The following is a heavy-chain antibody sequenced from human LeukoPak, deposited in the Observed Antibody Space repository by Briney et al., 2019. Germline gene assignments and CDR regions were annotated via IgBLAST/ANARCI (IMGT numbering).Heavy chain of an antibody. V-gene: IGHV3-53*05. CDR2: IYSGGST. J-gene: IGHJ4*02. CDR1: GFTVSSNY. D-gene: IGHD6-6*01. CDR3: AKDSSSSGGIGY. Sequence: GGSLRLSCAASGFTVSSNYMSWVRQAPGKGLEWVSVIYSGGSTYYADSVKGRFTISRDNSKNTLYLQMNSLRAEDTAVYYCAKDSSSSGGIGYWGQGTLVTVSS.